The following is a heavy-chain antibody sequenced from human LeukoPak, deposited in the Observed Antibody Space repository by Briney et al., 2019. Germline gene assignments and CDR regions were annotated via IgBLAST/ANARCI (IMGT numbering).Heavy chain of an antibody. Sequence: ASVKVSCKASGYTFTGYYMHWVRQAPGQGLEWMGWINPNSGGTNYAQKFQGRVTMTRDTSISTAYMEPSRLRPDDTAVYYCARAYTGCSGGSCYSSEFDPWGQGTLVTVSS. J-gene: IGHJ5*02. CDR2: INPNSGGT. CDR3: ARAYTGCSGGSCYSSEFDP. V-gene: IGHV1-2*02. D-gene: IGHD2-15*01. CDR1: GYTFTGYY.